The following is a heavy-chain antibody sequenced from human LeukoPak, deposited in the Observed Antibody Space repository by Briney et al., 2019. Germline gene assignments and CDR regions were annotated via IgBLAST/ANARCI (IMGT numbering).Heavy chain of an antibody. J-gene: IGHJ3*02. Sequence: PSETLSLTCAVSGASFSGYYWTWIRQPPREGLEWIGEIDHSGSTNYNSSLKSRVTISVDTSKNQFSLKLSSVTAADTAVYYCARDIGFGVLRYFGGVGATTVGAFDIWGQGTMVTVSS. CDR2: IDHSGST. D-gene: IGHD3-9*01. CDR1: GASFSGYY. CDR3: ARDIGFGVLRYFGGVGATTVGAFDI. V-gene: IGHV4-34*01.